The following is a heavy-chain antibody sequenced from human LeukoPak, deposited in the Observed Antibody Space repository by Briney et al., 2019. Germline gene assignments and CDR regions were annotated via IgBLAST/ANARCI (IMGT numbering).Heavy chain of an antibody. V-gene: IGHV3-21*01. CDR1: GFTFNSYS. CDR3: AKVQSDIVGAVFFAFDV. J-gene: IGHJ3*01. D-gene: IGHD1-26*01. Sequence: GGSLRLSCGVSGFTFNSYSMNWVRQAPGKGLEWVASIIGSGTEMFYADSVMGRFTISRDNSKKSLYLQMNSLRVEDTAVYYCAKVQSDIVGAVFFAFDVWGQGRSCCVSS. CDR2: IIGSGTEM.